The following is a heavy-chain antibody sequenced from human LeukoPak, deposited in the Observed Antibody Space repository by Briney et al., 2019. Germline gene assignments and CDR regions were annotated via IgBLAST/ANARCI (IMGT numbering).Heavy chain of an antibody. CDR2: IYYSGST. CDR3: ARHIIAAAGNFYYCYLPG. CDR1: GGSFSSYY. D-gene: IGHD6-13*01. V-gene: IGHV4-59*08. J-gene: IGHJ6*03. Sequence: SETLSLTCTVSGGSFSSYYWRWIRQPPGKRLEWIGYIYYSGSTNYNPSLKSRVTISVDTSKNQFSLKLSSVTAADTAVYYCARHIIAAAGNFYYCYLPGWGKGTTVTVSS.